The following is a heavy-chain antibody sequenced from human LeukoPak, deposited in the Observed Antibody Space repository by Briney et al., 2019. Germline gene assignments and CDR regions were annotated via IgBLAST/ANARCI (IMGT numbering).Heavy chain of an antibody. CDR1: GFIFSDYY. CDR2: ISGSGGDI. D-gene: IGHD1-20*01. CDR3: AAYNWNDGMDV. J-gene: IGHJ6*02. Sequence: GGSLRLSCAASGFIFSDYYMSWIRQAPGKGLEWISYISGSGGDIYYVDSVKGRFTISRDNAKNSLYLQMNSLRTEDTALYYCAAYNWNDGMDVWGQGTTVTVSS. V-gene: IGHV3-11*01.